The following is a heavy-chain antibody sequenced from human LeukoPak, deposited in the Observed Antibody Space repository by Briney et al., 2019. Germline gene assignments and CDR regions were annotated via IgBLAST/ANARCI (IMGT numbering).Heavy chain of an antibody. CDR1: GYTFSSYG. CDR2: ISAYNGNT. V-gene: IGHV1-18*01. CDR3: ARTPFLHCSGGTCYSDS. J-gene: IGHJ4*02. Sequence: ASVKVSCKXSGYTFSSYGISWVRQARQAPGQGLEWMGWISAYNGNTIYVQNLQGRVTMTTDTSTTTAYMELRSLTSDDTAVYYCARTPFLHCSGGTCYSDSWGQGTLVTVSS. D-gene: IGHD2-15*01.